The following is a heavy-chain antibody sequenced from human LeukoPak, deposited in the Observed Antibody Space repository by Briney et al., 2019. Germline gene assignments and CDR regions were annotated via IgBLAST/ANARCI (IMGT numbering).Heavy chain of an antibody. Sequence: PGGSLRLSCVASGFMFSSYAMSWVRQAPGKGLEWVSAIGGHGGGANYANSVKGRLTISRDNSKNSLYLQMNSLRAEDTALYYCATALIAAAGPDYYYGMDVWGQGTTVTVS. J-gene: IGHJ6*02. CDR3: ATALIAAAGPDYYYGMDV. D-gene: IGHD6-13*01. CDR2: IGGHGGGA. CDR1: GFMFSSYA. V-gene: IGHV3-23*01.